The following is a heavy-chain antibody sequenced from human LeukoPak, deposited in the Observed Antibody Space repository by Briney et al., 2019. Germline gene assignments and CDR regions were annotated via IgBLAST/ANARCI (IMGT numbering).Heavy chain of an antibody. CDR2: ISSSSSYI. CDR3: ARDPRDNVRFLERLPKY. J-gene: IGHJ4*02. CDR1: GFTFSSYS. D-gene: IGHD3-3*01. Sequence: GGSLRLSCAASGFTFSSYSMNWVRQAPGKGLEWVSSISSSSSYIYYADSVKGRFTISRDNAKNSLYLQMNSLIAEDTAVYYCARDPRDNVRFLERLPKYWGQGTLVTVSS. V-gene: IGHV3-21*01.